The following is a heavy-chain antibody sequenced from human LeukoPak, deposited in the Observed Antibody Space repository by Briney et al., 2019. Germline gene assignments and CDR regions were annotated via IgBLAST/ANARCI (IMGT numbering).Heavy chain of an antibody. CDR3: ARETEVPAGRSWDF. J-gene: IGHJ4*02. V-gene: IGHV4-4*07. D-gene: IGHD2-21*02. CDR1: GGSISSYY. Sequence: PSETLSLTCTVSGGSISSYYWTWIRQPAGKGLEWIGRIHTSGSTNYNPSLKSRVTMSVDTSNNQFSPKLTSVTAADTAVYYCARETEVPAGRSWDFWGQGTLATVSS. CDR2: IHTSGST.